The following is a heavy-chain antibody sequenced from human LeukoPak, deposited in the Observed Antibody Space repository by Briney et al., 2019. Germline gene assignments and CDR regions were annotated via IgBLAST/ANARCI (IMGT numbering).Heavy chain of an antibody. CDR2: ISGSGGST. J-gene: IGHJ4*02. V-gene: IGHV3-23*01. CDR1: GFTFSSYA. D-gene: IGHD2-2*02. Sequence: GGSLRLSCAASGFTFSSYAMSWVRQAPGKGLEWVSAISGSGGSTYYADSVKGRFTISRDNSKNTLYLQMNSLRAEDTAVYYCAKDPWEVVPAAILTSPFRPEPYYFDYWGQGTLVTVSS. CDR3: AKDPWEVVPAAILTSPFRPEPYYFDY.